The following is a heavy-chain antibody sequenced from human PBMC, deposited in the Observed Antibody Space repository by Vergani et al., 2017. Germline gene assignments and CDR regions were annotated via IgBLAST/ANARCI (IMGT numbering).Heavy chain of an antibody. D-gene: IGHD3-16*02. V-gene: IGHV1-3*01. CDR2: INADNGKT. CDR1: GYTFTSYA. Sequence: QVQLVQSGAEVKKPRASVKVSCKASGYTFTSYAMHWVRQAPGQRLEWMRWINADNGKTKYSQKFQDRVTITRDTSASTAYMELSSLSSEDTAVYYCAIEGFYDYLSVSYLLLGGYYFDYWVQGSLVTVSS. CDR3: AIEGFYDYLSVSYLLLGGYYFDY. J-gene: IGHJ4*02.